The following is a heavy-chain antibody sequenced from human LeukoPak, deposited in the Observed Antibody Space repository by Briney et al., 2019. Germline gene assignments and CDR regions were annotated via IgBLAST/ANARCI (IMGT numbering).Heavy chain of an antibody. D-gene: IGHD2-21*01. CDR3: ARRGIISRRASDI. CDR2: INHSGST. Sequence: PSETLSLTCAVYGGSFSGYYWSWIRQPPGKGLEWIGEINHSGSTNYNPSLKSRVTISVDTSKNQFSLKLSSVTAADTAVYYCARRGIISRRASDIWGQGTMVTVSS. J-gene: IGHJ3*02. V-gene: IGHV4-34*01. CDR1: GGSFSGYY.